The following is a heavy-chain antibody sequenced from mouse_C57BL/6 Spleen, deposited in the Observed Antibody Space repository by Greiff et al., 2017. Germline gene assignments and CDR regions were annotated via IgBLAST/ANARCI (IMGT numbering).Heavy chain of an antibody. D-gene: IGHD1-1*01. J-gene: IGHJ4*01. V-gene: IGHV1-69*01. CDR3: ARSGYGSSSYAMDY. CDR1: GYTFTSYW. CDR2: IDPSDSYT. Sequence: QVQLQQPGAELVKPGASVKLSCKASGYTFTSYWMHWVKQRPGQGLEWIGEIDPSDSYTNYNQKFKGKSTLTVDKSSSTAYMQLSSRTSEDSAVYYCARSGYGSSSYAMDYWGQGTTVTVSS.